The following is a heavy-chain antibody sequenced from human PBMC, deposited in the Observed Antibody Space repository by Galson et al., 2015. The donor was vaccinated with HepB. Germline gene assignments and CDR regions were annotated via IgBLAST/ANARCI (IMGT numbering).Heavy chain of an antibody. CDR3: AREEWELPLDY. D-gene: IGHD1-26*01. J-gene: IGHJ4*02. CDR2: IKQDGSEK. CDR1: GFTFSSYW. V-gene: IGHV3-7*03. Sequence: SLRLSCAASGFTFSSYWVSWVRQAPGKGLEWVANIKQDGSEKYYVDSVKGRFTISRDNAKNSLYLQMNSLRAEDTAVYYCAREEWELPLDYWGQGTLVTVSS.